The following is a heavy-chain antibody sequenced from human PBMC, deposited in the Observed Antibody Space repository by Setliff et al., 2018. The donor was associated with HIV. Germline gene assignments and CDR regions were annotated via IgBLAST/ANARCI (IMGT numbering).Heavy chain of an antibody. D-gene: IGHD6-19*01. J-gene: IGHJ4*02. CDR1: GFTFDDYG. CDR3: ARHYTSGWLLYYYFDY. Sequence: PGGSLRLSCAASGFTFDDYGMSWVRQPPGKGLEWVSGINWNGGSTGYADSVKGRFTISRDNAKNSLYLQMNSLRAEDTALYYCARHYTSGWLLYYYFDYWGQGTLVTVSS. V-gene: IGHV3-20*04. CDR2: INWNGGST.